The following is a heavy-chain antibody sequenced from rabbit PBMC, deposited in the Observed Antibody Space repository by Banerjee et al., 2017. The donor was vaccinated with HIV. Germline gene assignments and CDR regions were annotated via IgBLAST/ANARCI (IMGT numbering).Heavy chain of an antibody. CDR3: ARSFYGGYIGYSHATLDL. CDR1: GFDFSSYH. J-gene: IGHJ4*01. D-gene: IGHD7-1*01. CDR2: IYAGDGST. Sequence: QEQLVESGGGLVQPGGSLKLSCKASGFDFSSYHMNWVRQAPGKGLEWIACIYAGDGSTDYASWVNGRFTISKTSSTTVTLQMTSLTAADTATYFCARSFYGGYIGYSHATLDLWGPGTLVTVS. V-gene: IGHV1S47*01.